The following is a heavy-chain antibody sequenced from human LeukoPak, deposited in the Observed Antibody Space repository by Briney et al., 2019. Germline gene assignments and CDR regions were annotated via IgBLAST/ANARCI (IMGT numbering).Heavy chain of an antibody. J-gene: IGHJ4*02. Sequence: GGSLRLSCAASGFTFSSYGMHWVRQAPGKGLEWVAFIRYDGSNKYYADSVKGRFTISRDNSKNTLYLQMNSLRAEDTAVYYCAKDLVAQLAEGCFDYWGQGTLVTVSS. V-gene: IGHV3-30*02. CDR2: IRYDGSNK. CDR3: AKDLVAQLAEGCFDY. D-gene: IGHD6-13*01. CDR1: GFTFSSYG.